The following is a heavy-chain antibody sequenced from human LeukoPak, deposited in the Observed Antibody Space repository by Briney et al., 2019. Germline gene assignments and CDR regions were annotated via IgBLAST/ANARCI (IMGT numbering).Heavy chain of an antibody. D-gene: IGHD3-22*01. CDR1: GGSISSSSYY. J-gene: IGHJ4*02. CDR3: ARHALSGYHFDY. CDR2: IYYSGST. Sequence: NTSETLSLTGTVSGGSISSSSYYWGWIRQPPGKGLEWIGSIYYSGSTYYNPSLKSRVTISVDTSKNQFSLKLSSVTAADTAVYYCARHALSGYHFDYWGQGTLVTVSS. V-gene: IGHV4-39*01.